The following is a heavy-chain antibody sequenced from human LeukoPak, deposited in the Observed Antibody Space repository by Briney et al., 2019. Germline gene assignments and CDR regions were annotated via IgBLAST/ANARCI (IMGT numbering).Heavy chain of an antibody. V-gene: IGHV3-21*01. D-gene: IGHD6-6*01. Sequence: GGYLRLSCAASGFTFSSYSMNWLRQAPGKGLEWVSSISSSSSYIYYADSVKGRFTISRDNAKNSLYLQMNSLRAAETAVYCCARGSPNYFDYWGQKTRVTVSS. CDR2: ISSSSSYI. CDR3: ARGSPNYFDY. CDR1: GFTFSSYS. J-gene: IGHJ4*02.